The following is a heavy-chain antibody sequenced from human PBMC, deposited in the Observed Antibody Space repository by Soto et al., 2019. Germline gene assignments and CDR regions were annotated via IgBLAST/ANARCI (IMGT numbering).Heavy chain of an antibody. Sequence: EVQLVESGGGLVEPGGSLRLSCAASGFTFTKAWMSWGRQAPGKGLEWVGRIKSKDDGDTMFYAAPVKGRFSVSREDSKSILYLQMRSLKPETSALYYCTTDSRGLAAPSFDYWGQGTLVTVSS. CDR1: GFTFTKAW. CDR2: IKSKDDGDTM. D-gene: IGHD6-13*01. CDR3: TTDSRGLAAPSFDY. J-gene: IGHJ4*02. V-gene: IGHV3-15*01.